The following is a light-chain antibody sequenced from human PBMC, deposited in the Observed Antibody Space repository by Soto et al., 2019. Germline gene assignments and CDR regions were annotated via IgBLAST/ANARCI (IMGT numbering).Light chain of an antibody. V-gene: IGLV2-8*01. J-gene: IGLJ2*01. CDR3: SSYTGSLVV. CDR1: SSDVGGYNY. Sequence: QSALTQPPSASGSPGQSVTISCTGTSSDVGGYNYVSWYQQHAGKAPKLMIYEVSKRPSGVPDRFSGSKSGNTASLTVSGLQAEDEADYYCSSYTGSLVVFGGGTKLTVL. CDR2: EVS.